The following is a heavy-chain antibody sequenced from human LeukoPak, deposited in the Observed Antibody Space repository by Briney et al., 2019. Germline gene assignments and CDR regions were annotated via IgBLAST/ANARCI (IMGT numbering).Heavy chain of an antibody. J-gene: IGHJ4*02. V-gene: IGHV4-34*01. CDR1: GGSFSGYY. CDR2: INRSGST. CDR3: ARGVLGYCSSTICYGLDFDY. Sequence: SETLSLTCAVYGGSFSGYYWSWIRQPPGKGLEWIGEINRSGSTNYNPSLKSRVTISVDTSKNQFSLKLSSVTAADTAVYYCARGVLGYCSSTICYGLDFDYWGQGTLVTVSS. D-gene: IGHD2-2*01.